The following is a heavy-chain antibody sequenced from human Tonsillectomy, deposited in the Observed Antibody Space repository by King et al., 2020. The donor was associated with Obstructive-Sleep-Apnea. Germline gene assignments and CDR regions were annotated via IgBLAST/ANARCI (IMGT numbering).Heavy chain of an antibody. CDR2: ISSSSTYI. D-gene: IGHD5-18*01. CDR3: AGAAYSYGENFDY. Sequence: VQLVESGGGLVKPGGSLRLSCAASGFTFSSYSMNWVRQAPGKGLEWVSSISSSSTYIYYADSVKGRFTISRDNAKNSLFLQMNSLRAEDTAVFYCAGAAYSYGENFDYWGQGTLVTVSS. V-gene: IGHV3-21*01. CDR1: GFTFSSYS. J-gene: IGHJ4*02.